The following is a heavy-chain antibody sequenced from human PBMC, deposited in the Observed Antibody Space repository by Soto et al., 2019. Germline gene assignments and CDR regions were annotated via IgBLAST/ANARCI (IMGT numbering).Heavy chain of an antibody. CDR1: GGSISSGDYY. CDR2: IYYSGST. D-gene: IGHD1-26*01. J-gene: IGHJ6*02. V-gene: IGHV4-30-4*01. Sequence: PSETLSLTCTVSGGSISSGDYYWSWIRQPPGKGLEWIGYIYYSGSTYYNPSLKSRVTISVDTSKNQFSLKLSSVTAADTAVYYCARQDSGSYYDYYYYGMDVWGQGTTVTVSS. CDR3: ARQDSGSYYDYYYYGMDV.